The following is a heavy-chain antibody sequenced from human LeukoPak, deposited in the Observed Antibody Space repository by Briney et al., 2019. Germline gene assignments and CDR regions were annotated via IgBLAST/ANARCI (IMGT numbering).Heavy chain of an antibody. Sequence: SETLSLTCTVSGGSISSYYWSWIRQPPGKGLEWIGYIYYSGSTNYNPSLKSRATISVDTSKNQFSLKLSSVTAADTAVYYCARRRAGAAAGLDYWGQGTLVTVSS. CDR2: IYYSGST. CDR1: GGSISSYY. D-gene: IGHD6-13*01. J-gene: IGHJ4*02. CDR3: ARRRAGAAAGLDY. V-gene: IGHV4-59*08.